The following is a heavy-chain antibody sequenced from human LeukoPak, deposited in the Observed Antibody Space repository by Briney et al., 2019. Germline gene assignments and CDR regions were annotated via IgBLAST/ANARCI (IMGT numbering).Heavy chain of an antibody. D-gene: IGHD3-10*01. CDR1: GGTFSSYA. V-gene: IGHV1-69*13. Sequence: ASVKVSCKASGGTFSSYAISWVRQAPGQGLEWMGGIIPIFGTANYAQKYQGRVTITADESTSTAYMEVSSLRSEDTAVYYCARDGRLLAGEFDYWGQGTLVTVSS. CDR3: ARDGRLLAGEFDY. J-gene: IGHJ4*02. CDR2: IIPIFGTA.